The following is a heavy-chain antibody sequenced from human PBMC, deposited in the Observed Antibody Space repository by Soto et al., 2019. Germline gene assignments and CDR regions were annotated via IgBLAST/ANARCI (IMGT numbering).Heavy chain of an antibody. CDR1: GYTFTSYY. CDR2: INPSGGST. J-gene: IGHJ4*02. Sequence: QVQLVQSGAEVKKPGASVKVSCKASGYTFTSYYMHWVRQAPGQGLEWMGIINPSGGSTSYAQKFQGRVTMTRDTHTITVYMELSSLRSEDTAVYYCAREVERGYSYGYLEYWGQGTLVTVSS. V-gene: IGHV1-46*01. D-gene: IGHD5-18*01. CDR3: AREVERGYSYGYLEY.